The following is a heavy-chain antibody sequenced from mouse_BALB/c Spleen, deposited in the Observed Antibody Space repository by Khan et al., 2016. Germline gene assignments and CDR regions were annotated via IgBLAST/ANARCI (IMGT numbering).Heavy chain of an antibody. CDR3: ASYYDYDGGFAY. D-gene: IGHD2-4*01. Sequence: VQLQVSGPGLVAPSQSLSITCTVSGFSLTGFSVNWVRQPPGKALEWLGMIWGDGSTDYNSGLKSRLSFSKDDSKSQVFLKMNSLQTDDTARYFCASYYDYDGGFAYWGQGTLVTVSA. J-gene: IGHJ3*01. V-gene: IGHV2-6-7*01. CDR2: IWGDGST. CDR1: GFSLTGFS.